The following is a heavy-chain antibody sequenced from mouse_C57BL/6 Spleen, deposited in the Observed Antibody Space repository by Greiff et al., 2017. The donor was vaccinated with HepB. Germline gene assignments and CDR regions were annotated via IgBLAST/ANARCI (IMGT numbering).Heavy chain of an antibody. CDR3: ARSEDGYNYYAMDY. CDR1: GYSFTDYN. Sequence: EVKLMESGPELVKPGASVKISCKASGYSFTDYNMNWVKQSNGKSLEWIGVINPNYGTTSYNQKFKGKATLTVDQSSSTAYMQLNSLTSEDSAVYYCARSEDGYNYYAMDYWGQGTSVTVSS. J-gene: IGHJ4*01. V-gene: IGHV1-39*01. D-gene: IGHD2-3*01. CDR2: INPNYGTT.